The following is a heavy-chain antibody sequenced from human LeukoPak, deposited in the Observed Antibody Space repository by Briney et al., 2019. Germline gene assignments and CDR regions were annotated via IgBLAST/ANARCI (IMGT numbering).Heavy chain of an antibody. Sequence: SEXLSLXXXXXXXXXXDXXWIWIRQPPGQGLEWIGEINHFGTTKYNPSLKSRVTISIDASKKQFSLKLNPVTAADTALYYCARGFNYMDVWGKGTTVTV. CDR3: ARGFNYMDV. CDR1: XXXXXDXX. V-gene: IGHV4-34*01. CDR2: INHFGTT. J-gene: IGHJ6*03.